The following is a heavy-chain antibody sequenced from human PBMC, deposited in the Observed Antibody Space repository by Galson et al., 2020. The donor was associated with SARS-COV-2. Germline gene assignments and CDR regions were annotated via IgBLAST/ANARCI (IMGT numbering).Heavy chain of an antibody. Sequence: SETLSLTCTVSGASVTGTTYYWNWIRQPAGQGLEWIGHIYSSGSANYNPSLKSRATLSVDTSKSHFSLKLSSVTAADTAVYYCAGYDFWSASYSWGQGTLVTVSS. CDR3: AGYDFWSASYS. D-gene: IGHD3-3*01. CDR1: GASVTGTTYY. CDR2: IYSSGSA. J-gene: IGHJ4*02. V-gene: IGHV4-61*09.